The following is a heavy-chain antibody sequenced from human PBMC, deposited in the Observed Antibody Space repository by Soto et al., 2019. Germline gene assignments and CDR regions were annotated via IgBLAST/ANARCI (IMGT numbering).Heavy chain of an antibody. V-gene: IGHV3-21*06. CDR1: GFTFRTHT. CDR2: ISSGGTYL. Sequence: PGGSLRLSCAGSGFTFRTHTLVWVRQAPGKGLEWVSSISSGGTYLEYAHSVKGRFAISRDDAKDSVFLQMNSLKTDDTAVYYCMKGGEDITSPYGMDVWGQGTTVTVSS. J-gene: IGHJ6*02. D-gene: IGHD3-16*01. CDR3: MKGGEDITSPYGMDV.